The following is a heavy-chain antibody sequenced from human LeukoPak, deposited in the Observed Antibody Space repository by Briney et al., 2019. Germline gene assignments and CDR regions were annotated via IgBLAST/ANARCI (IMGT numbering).Heavy chain of an antibody. CDR1: GFTVSNTY. CDR3: AKGTTVHYYDSSGYYCSFFDY. V-gene: IGHV3-53*01. D-gene: IGHD3-22*01. CDR2: IYSGGGT. J-gene: IGHJ4*02. Sequence: PGGSLRLSCAASGFTVSNTYMSWVRQAPGKGLEWVSLIYSGGGTYSADSVKGRFTISRDISKNTLYLQMNSLRAEDTAVYYCAKGTTVHYYDSSGYYCSFFDYWGQGTLVTVSS.